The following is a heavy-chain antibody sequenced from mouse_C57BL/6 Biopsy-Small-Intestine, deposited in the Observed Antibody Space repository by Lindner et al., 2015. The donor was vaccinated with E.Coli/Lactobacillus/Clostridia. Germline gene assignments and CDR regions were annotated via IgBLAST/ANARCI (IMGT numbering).Heavy chain of an antibody. D-gene: IGHD1-1*01. V-gene: IGHV1S61*01. J-gene: IGHJ4*01. CDR2: INPSGGRT. CDR3: ARVIGGKTGHSDF. CDR1: GYTFTGYY. Sequence: SVKVSCKASGYTFTGYYLHWVRQAPGKGLEWMAIINPSGGRTTSAQKFQGRLTVTRDTSTSTLYMELSSLRSEDTAVYYCARVIGGKTGHSDFWGQGTLVTVSS.